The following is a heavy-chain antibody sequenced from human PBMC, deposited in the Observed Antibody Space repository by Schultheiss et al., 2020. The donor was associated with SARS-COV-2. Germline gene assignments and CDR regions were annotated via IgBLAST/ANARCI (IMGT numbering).Heavy chain of an antibody. D-gene: IGHD3-3*01. Sequence: SETLSLTCTVSGGSISSSSYYWGWIRQPPGKGLEWIGSIYYSGSTYYNPSLKSRVTISVDTSKNQFSLKLSSVTAADTAVYYCARLLYDFWNGYPDYWGQGTLVTVSS. CDR2: IYYSGST. CDR3: ARLLYDFWNGYPDY. J-gene: IGHJ4*02. V-gene: IGHV4-39*07. CDR1: GGSISSSSYY.